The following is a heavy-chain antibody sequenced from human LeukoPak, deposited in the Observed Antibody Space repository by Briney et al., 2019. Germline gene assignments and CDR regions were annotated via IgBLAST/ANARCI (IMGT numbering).Heavy chain of an antibody. CDR2: INHSGYT. CDR3: TRVTTGHDY. J-gene: IGHJ4*02. CDR1: GVTFDDYY. D-gene: IGHD4-17*01. V-gene: IGHV4-34*01. Sequence: SETLSLTCAVSGVTFDDYYWSWVRQTPGKGLEWIGEINHSGYTNDSPSLKSRVTLSIDTSRKQFSLNLRSVTVADAGIYYCTRVTTGHDYWGQGTLVTVSS.